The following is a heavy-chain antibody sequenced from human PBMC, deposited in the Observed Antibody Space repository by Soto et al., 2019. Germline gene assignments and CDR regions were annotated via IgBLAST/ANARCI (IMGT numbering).Heavy chain of an antibody. CDR1: GFTFSSYA. Sequence: QVQLVESGGGVVQPGRSLRLSCAASGFTFSSYAMHWVRQAPGKGLEWVAVISYDGSNKYYADSVKGRFTISRDNSKNTLYLQMNSLRAEDTAVYYCARGEQQLVYYYYYYGMDVWGQGTTVTVSS. CDR3: ARGEQQLVYYYYYYGMDV. D-gene: IGHD6-13*01. V-gene: IGHV3-30-3*01. J-gene: IGHJ6*02. CDR2: ISYDGSNK.